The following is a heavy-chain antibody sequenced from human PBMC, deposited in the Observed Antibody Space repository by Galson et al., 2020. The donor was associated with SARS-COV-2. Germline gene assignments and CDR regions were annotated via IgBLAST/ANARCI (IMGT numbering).Heavy chain of an antibody. D-gene: IGHD3-3*01. CDR3: ASPGGSGYSYYYYYMGV. CDR1: GFTFDDYA. V-gene: IGHV3-9*01. Sequence: SLKISCAASGFTFDDYAMHWVRQAPGKGLEWVSGISWNSGSIGYADSVKGRFTISRDNAKNSLYLQMNSLRAEDTALYYCASPGGSGYSYYYYYMGVWGKGTTVTVSS. J-gene: IGHJ6*03. CDR2: ISWNSGSI.